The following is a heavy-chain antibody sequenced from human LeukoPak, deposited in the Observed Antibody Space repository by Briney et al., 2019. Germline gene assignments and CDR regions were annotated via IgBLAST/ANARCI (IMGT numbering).Heavy chain of an antibody. CDR2: INPNSGGT. V-gene: IGHV1-2*06. J-gene: IGHJ4*02. Sequence: ASVKVSCKASGYTFTGYYMHWVRQAPGQGLEWMGRINPNSGGTNYAQKFQGRVTMTRDTSISTAYMELSRLRSDDTAVYYCAGGAEEQWLVPDYWCQGTLVTVPS. CDR1: GYTFTGYY. D-gene: IGHD6-19*01. CDR3: AGGAEEQWLVPDY.